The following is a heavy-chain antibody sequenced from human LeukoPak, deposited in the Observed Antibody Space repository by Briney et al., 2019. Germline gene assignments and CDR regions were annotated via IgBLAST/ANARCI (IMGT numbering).Heavy chain of an antibody. CDR1: GYTFTGYY. J-gene: IGHJ6*03. D-gene: IGHD4-17*01. CDR3: ARDIEDDYGDYIGGYYYMDV. CDR2: INPNSGGT. V-gene: IGHV1-2*02. Sequence: ASVKVSCKASGYTFTGYYMHWVRQAPGQGLEWMGWINPNSGGTNYAQKFQGRVTMTRDTSISTAYMELSRLRSDDTAVYYCARDIEDDYGDYIGGYYYMDVWGKGTTVTISS.